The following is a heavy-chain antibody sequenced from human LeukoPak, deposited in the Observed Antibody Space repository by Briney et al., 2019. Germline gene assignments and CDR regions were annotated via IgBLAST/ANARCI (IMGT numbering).Heavy chain of an antibody. CDR3: ARGGIAAAPVYFDY. Sequence: GGSLRLSCAASGFTFSSYWMSWVRQAPGKGLEWVANIKQDGSEKYYVDSVKGRFTISRDNAKDSLYLQMNSLRAEDTAVYYCARGGIAAAPVYFDYWGQGTLVTVSS. CDR1: GFTFSSYW. J-gene: IGHJ4*02. CDR2: IKQDGSEK. V-gene: IGHV3-7*03. D-gene: IGHD6-13*01.